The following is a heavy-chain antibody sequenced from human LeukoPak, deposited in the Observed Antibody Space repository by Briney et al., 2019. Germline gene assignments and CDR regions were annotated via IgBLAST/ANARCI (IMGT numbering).Heavy chain of an antibody. CDR3: ARDLGSGGSCYRN. J-gene: IGHJ1*01. CDR1: GFTFSAYW. V-gene: IGHV3-74*01. D-gene: IGHD2-15*01. Sequence: GGSLRLSCAASGFTFSAYWMHWVRQAPGKGLVWVSRINDDETVTNYADSVKGRFSISRDNAKNTLYLQMNSLRAEDTAVYFCARDLGSGGSCYRNWGQGTLVTVSS. CDR2: INDDETVT.